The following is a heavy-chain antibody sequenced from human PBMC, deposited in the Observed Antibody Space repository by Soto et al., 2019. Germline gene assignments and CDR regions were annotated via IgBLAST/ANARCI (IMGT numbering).Heavy chain of an antibody. CDR3: ARGYSSSWYYYYYGMDV. D-gene: IGHD6-13*01. CDR2: INHSGST. CDR1: GGSFSGYY. V-gene: IGHV4-34*01. J-gene: IGHJ6*02. Sequence: KPSETLSLTCAVYGGSFSGYYWSWIRQPPGKGLEWIGEINHSGSTNYNPSLKSRVTISVDTSKNQFSLKLSSVTAADTAVYYCARGYSSSWYYYYYGMDVWGQGTTVTVSS.